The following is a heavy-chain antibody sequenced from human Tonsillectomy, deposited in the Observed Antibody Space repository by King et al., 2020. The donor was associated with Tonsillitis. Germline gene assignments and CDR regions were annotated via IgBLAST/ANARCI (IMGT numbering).Heavy chain of an antibody. Sequence: VQLVESGGGPVQPGGSLRLSCSASGFTFSSYWMHWVRQAPGQGLVWVSSLRGDGGHSNYADFVKGQFTISRDNAKNTLYLQMHSLRAEDTAVYYCARGTRDWFGLDYWGQGILVTVSS. J-gene: IGHJ4*02. CDR1: GFTFSSYW. CDR3: ARGTRDWFGLDY. CDR2: LRGDGGHS. D-gene: IGHD3-9*01. V-gene: IGHV3-74*01.